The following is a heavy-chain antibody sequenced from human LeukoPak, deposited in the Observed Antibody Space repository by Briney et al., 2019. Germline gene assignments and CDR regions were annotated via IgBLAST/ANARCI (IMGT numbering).Heavy chain of an antibody. J-gene: IGHJ4*02. D-gene: IGHD1-26*01. CDR3: AREVGATIGLLHYFDY. CDR2: ISYDGSNK. CDR1: GFTFSSYA. V-gene: IGHV3-30*01. Sequence: GGALRLSCAASGFTFSSYAMHWARQAPGKGLEWVAVISYDGSNKYCADSVKGRFTISRDNSKNTLYLQMNSLRAEDTAVYYCAREVGATIGLLHYFDYWGQGTLVTVSS.